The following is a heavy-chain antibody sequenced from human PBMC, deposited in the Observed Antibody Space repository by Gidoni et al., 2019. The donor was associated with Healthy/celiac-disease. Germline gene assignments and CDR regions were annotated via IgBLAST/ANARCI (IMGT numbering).Heavy chain of an antibody. Sequence: QVQLVQSGAEVKKPGSSVKVSCKAPGGTFSSYAISWVRQAPGQGLEWMGGIIPIFGTANYAQKFQGRVTITADESTSTAYMELSSLRSEDTAVYYCARAERGGYSYYYYGMDVWGQGTTVTVSS. D-gene: IGHD2-21*02. CDR2: IIPIFGTA. J-gene: IGHJ6*02. CDR3: ARAERGGYSYYYYGMDV. CDR1: GGTFSSYA. V-gene: IGHV1-69*01.